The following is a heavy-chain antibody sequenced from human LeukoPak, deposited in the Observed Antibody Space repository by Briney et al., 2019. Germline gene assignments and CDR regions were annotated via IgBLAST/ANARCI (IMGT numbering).Heavy chain of an antibody. CDR1: GGSISSSNW. J-gene: IGHJ5*02. D-gene: IGHD2-15*01. CDR3: ARGPGDCSGGSCYSNWGYNWFDP. Sequence: PSETLSLTCAVSGGSISSSNWWSWVRQPPGKGLEWIGEIYHSGSTNYNPSLKSRVTISVDKSKNQFSLKLSSVTAADTAVYYCARGPGDCSGGSCYSNWGYNWFDPWGQGTLVTVSS. CDR2: IYHSGST. V-gene: IGHV4-4*02.